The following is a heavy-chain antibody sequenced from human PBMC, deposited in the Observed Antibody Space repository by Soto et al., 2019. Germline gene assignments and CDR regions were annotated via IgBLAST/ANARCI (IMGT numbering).Heavy chain of an antibody. V-gene: IGHV3-30*03. J-gene: IGHJ5*02. CDR3: ARGSPYSSGWDNWFDP. CDR1: GFTFSSYG. Sequence: PGGSLRLSCAASGFTFSSYGMHWVRQAPGKGLEWVAVISYDGSNKYYADSVKGRFTISRDNSKNTLYLQMNSLRAEDTAVYYCARGSPYSSGWDNWFDPWGQGTLVTVSS. CDR2: ISYDGSNK. D-gene: IGHD6-19*01.